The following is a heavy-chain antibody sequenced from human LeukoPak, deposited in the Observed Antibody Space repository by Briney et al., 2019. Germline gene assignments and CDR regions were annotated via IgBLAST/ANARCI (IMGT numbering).Heavy chain of an antibody. V-gene: IGHV3-23*01. J-gene: IGHJ6*03. CDR1: GFTFSSYA. CDR2: ISGSGGST. CDR3: AKGGYDFWSGYSYMDV. D-gene: IGHD3-3*01. Sequence: PGGSLRLSCAASGFTFSSYAMSWVRQAPGKGLEWVSAISGSGGSTYYADSVKGRFTISRDNSKNTLYLQMNSLRAEDTAVYYCAKGGYDFWSGYSYMDVWGKGTTVTVSS.